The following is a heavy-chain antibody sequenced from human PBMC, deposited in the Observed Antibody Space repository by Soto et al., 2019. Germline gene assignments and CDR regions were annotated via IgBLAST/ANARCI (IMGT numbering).Heavy chain of an antibody. CDR1: GGSISSGDYY. V-gene: IGHV4-30-4*01. J-gene: IGHJ3*02. CDR3: ATSGSYENDAFDI. Sequence: QVQLQESGPGLVKPSQTLSLTCTVSGGSISSGDYYWIWIRQPPGKGLEWIGYNYYSGSTYYNPSLKSRVTISVDTSKNQFSLKLSSVTAADTAVYYCATSGSYENDAFDIWGQGTMVTVSS. D-gene: IGHD1-26*01. CDR2: NYYSGST.